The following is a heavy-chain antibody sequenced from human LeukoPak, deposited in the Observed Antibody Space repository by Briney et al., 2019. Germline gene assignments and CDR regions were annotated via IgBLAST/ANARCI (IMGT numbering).Heavy chain of an antibody. J-gene: IGHJ5*02. CDR3: AAQNGYDWNGP. CDR2: IWNDGSNK. D-gene: IGHD1-20*01. V-gene: IGHV3-33*01. Sequence: PGRSLRLSCSASGFTFSTYGMHWVRQAPGKGLEWVAIIWNDGSNKYYADSVKGRFTISRDNSKNTLYLQMNSLRAEDTAVYYCAAQNGYDWNGPWGQGTLVTVSS. CDR1: GFTFSTYG.